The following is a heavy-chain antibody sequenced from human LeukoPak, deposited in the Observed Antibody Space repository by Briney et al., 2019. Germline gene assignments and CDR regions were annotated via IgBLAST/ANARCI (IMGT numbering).Heavy chain of an antibody. V-gene: IGHV4-59*01. J-gene: IGHJ4*02. CDR2: IYYSGST. CDR3: ARGVNSGYFDY. D-gene: IGHD1-26*01. Sequence: SETLSLTCTVSGGSIRSYYWSWIRQPPGKGLEWIGYIYYSGSTNYNPSLKSRVTISVDTSKNQFSLKLTSVTAADTAVYYCARGVNSGYFDYCGQGTLATVSS. CDR1: GGSIRSYY.